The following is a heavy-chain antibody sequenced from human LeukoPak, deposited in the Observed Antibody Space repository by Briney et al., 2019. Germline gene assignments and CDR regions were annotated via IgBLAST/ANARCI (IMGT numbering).Heavy chain of an antibody. CDR2: IIPIFGTA. D-gene: IGHD2-2*01. J-gene: IGHJ4*02. CDR3: ARDICRSTSCKIGYFDY. CDR1: GGTFSSYA. Sequence: SVKVSCKASGGTFSSYAISWVRQAPGQGLEWMGGIIPIFGTANYAQKFQGRVTITTDESTSTAYMELSSLRSEDTAVYYCARDICRSTSCKIGYFDYWGQGTLVTISS. V-gene: IGHV1-69*05.